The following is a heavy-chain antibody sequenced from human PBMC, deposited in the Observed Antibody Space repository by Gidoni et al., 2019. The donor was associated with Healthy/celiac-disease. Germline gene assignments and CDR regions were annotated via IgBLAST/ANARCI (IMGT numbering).Heavy chain of an antibody. V-gene: IGHV5-10-1*03. Sequence: EVQLVQSGAEVKKPGESLRISCKGSGYSFTSYWISWVRQMPGKGLEWMGRIDPSDSYTNYSPSFQGHVTISADKSISTAYLQWSSLKASDTAMYYCARPYCGGDCYSPGGMDVWGQGTTVTVSS. CDR3: ARPYCGGDCYSPGGMDV. CDR1: GYSFTSYW. J-gene: IGHJ6*02. CDR2: IDPSDSYT. D-gene: IGHD2-21*02.